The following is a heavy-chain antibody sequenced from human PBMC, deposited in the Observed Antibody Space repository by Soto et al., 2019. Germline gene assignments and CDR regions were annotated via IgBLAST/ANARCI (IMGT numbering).Heavy chain of an antibody. V-gene: IGHV3-23*01. Sequence: GGSLRLSCAASGFTFSSYAMSWVRQAPGKGLEWVSAISGSGGSTYYADSVKGRFTIARDNSKNTLYLQMNSLRAEDTAVDYCAKRDSSGYYPYYYGMDVWGQGTKVTVSS. CDR2: ISGSGGST. CDR3: AKRDSSGYYPYYYGMDV. CDR1: GFTFSSYA. D-gene: IGHD3-22*01. J-gene: IGHJ6*02.